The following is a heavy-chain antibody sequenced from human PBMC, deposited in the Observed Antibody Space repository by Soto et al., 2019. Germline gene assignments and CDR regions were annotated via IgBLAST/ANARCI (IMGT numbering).Heavy chain of an antibody. CDR3: ARDHPEQPVYYYYYGMDV. V-gene: IGHV1-69*12. D-gene: IGHD6-6*01. Sequence: QVQLVQSGAEVKKPGSSVKVSCKASGGTFSSYAISWVRQAPGQGLEWMGGIIPIFGTANYAQKFQGRVTITADESTSRAYMELSRLRSEHTAVYYCARDHPEQPVYYYYYGMDVWGQGTTVTVSS. CDR2: IIPIFGTA. J-gene: IGHJ6*02. CDR1: GGTFSSYA.